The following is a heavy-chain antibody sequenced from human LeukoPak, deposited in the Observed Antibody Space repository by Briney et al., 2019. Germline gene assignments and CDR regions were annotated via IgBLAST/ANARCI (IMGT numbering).Heavy chain of an antibody. D-gene: IGHD3-22*01. V-gene: IGHV3-15*01. CDR1: GFTFSNAW. Sequence: GGSLRLSCAASGFTFSNAWMSWVRQAPGKGLEWVGRIKSKTDGGTTDYAAPVKGRFTISRDDSKNTLYLQMNSLKTEDTAVYYCARREGNYYDSSGYYAWAFDIWGQGTMVTVSS. J-gene: IGHJ3*02. CDR2: IKSKTDGGTT. CDR3: ARREGNYYDSSGYYAWAFDI.